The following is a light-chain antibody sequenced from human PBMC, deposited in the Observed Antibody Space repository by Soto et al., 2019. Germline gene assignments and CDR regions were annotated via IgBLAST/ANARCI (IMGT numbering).Light chain of an antibody. V-gene: IGLV2-23*01. CDR2: EGS. CDR1: SSDVGSYNL. Sequence: QSALTQPASVSGSPGQSITISCTGTSSDVGSYNLVSWYQQHPGKAPKLMIYEGSKRPSGVSNRFSGSESGNTASLTISGLQAEDEADYYCCSYAVSVVFGGGTKLTVL. J-gene: IGLJ2*01. CDR3: CSYAVSVV.